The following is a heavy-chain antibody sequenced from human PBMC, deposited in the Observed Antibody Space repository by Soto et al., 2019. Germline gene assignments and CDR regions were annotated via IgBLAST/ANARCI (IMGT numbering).Heavy chain of an antibody. CDR3: ASRDPGTSVDY. Sequence: QVRLQESGPGLVKPSGTLSLTYAVSGGSFTSNNWWTWVRQPPGQGLEWIGEIYRTGSTNYNPSLKSRVTISLDKSENQFSLKVTSLTAADTAVYYCASRDPGTSVDYWGQGTLVTVSS. CDR2: IYRTGST. V-gene: IGHV4-4*02. J-gene: IGHJ4*02. CDR1: GGSFTSNNW. D-gene: IGHD1-7*01.